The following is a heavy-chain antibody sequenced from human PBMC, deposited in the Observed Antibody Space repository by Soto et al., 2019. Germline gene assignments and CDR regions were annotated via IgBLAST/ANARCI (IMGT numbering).Heavy chain of an antibody. V-gene: IGHV3-66*01. Sequence: GGSLRLSCAASGVTVSSNYMSWVRQAPGKGLEWVSVIYSGGSTYYADSVKGRFTVSRDNARTTLFLQMNGLRAEDTALYYCAKDLSWGQSDYWGRGTLVTVSS. CDR3: AKDLSWGQSDY. CDR2: IYSGGST. D-gene: IGHD3-16*01. CDR1: GVTVSSNY. J-gene: IGHJ4*02.